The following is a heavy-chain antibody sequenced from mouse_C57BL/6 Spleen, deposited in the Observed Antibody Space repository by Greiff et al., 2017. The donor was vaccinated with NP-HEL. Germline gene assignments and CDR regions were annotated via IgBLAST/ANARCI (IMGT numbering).Heavy chain of an antibody. CDR3: ARRWLLFYAMDY. V-gene: IGHV5-17*01. CDR2: ISSGSSTI. CDR1: GFTFSDYG. D-gene: IGHD2-3*01. J-gene: IGHJ4*01. Sequence: EVQRVESGGGLVKPGGSLKLSCAASGFTFSDYGMHWVRQAPEKGLEWVAYISSGSSTIYYADKVKGRFTISRDNAKNTLFLQMTSLRSEDTAMYYCARRWLLFYAMDYWGQGTSVTVSS.